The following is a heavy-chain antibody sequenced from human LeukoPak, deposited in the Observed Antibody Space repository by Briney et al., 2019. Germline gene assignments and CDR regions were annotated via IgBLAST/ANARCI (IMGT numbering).Heavy chain of an antibody. CDR2: IYYSGST. Sequence: PSETLSLTCTVAGGSMSSYYWSWTRQPPGKGLEWIGYIYYSGSTNYNPSLKSRVTISVDTSKNQFSLKLSSVTAADTAVYYCARALEWSPEVRWDVWGKRTTVTVSS. J-gene: IGHJ6*04. V-gene: IGHV4-59*01. CDR1: GGSMSSYY. D-gene: IGHD3-3*01. CDR3: ARALEWSPEVRWDV.